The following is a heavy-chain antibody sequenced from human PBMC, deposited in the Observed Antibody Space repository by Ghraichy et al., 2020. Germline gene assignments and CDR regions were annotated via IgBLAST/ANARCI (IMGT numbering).Heavy chain of an antibody. CDR1: GYTFTSYG. V-gene: IGHV1-18*04. CDR3: ARDDEQYQLLPHFDY. CDR2: ISAYNGNT. J-gene: IGHJ4*02. D-gene: IGHD2-2*01. Sequence: ASVKVSCKASGYTFTSYGISWVRQAPGQGLEWMGWISAYNGNTNYAQKLQGRVTMTTDTSTSTAYMELRSLRSDDTAVYYCARDDEQYQLLPHFDYWGQGTLVTVSS.